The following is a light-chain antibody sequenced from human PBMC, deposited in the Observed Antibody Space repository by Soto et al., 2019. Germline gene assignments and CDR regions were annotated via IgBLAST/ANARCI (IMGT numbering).Light chain of an antibody. CDR3: QQYNNWPRT. CDR2: GAS. CDR1: QSVSTN. V-gene: IGKV3-15*01. J-gene: IGKJ1*01. Sequence: EKVKTKTPATLPVSPEASATLSSRASQSVSTNLAWYQQKPGQVPRVLIYGASTRATEIPARFSGSGSGTEFTLTIDSLQSEDFAVYYCQQYNNWPRTFGQGTKVDIK.